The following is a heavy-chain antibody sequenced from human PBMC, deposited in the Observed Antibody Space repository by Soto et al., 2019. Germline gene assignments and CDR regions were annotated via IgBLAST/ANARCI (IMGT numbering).Heavy chain of an antibody. V-gene: IGHV3-23*01. CDR1: GFTFSSYA. Sequence: GGSLRLSCPASGFTFSSYAMCWVRQAPGKGLEWVSAISGSGGSKTNADSVKGRFTISRDNSKNTLYLQMNSLRAEDTAVYYCAKCFTVDVLRFWTDAFDIWGQGTMVTVSS. D-gene: IGHD3-3*01. J-gene: IGHJ3*02. CDR3: AKCFTVDVLRFWTDAFDI. CDR2: ISGSGGSK.